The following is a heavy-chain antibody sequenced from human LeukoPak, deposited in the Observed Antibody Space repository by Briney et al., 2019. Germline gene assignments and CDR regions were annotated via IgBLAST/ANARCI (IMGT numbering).Heavy chain of an antibody. CDR2: ISSSSSYI. V-gene: IGHV3-21*01. CDR1: GFTFSSYS. CDR3: ARDVGLLWFGEL. Sequence: PGGSLRLSCAASGFTFSSYSMNWVRQAPGKGLEWVSSISSSSSYIYYADSVKGRFTISRDNAKNSLNLQMNSLRAEDTAVYYCARDVGLLWFGELWGQGTLVTVSS. J-gene: IGHJ4*02. D-gene: IGHD3-10*01.